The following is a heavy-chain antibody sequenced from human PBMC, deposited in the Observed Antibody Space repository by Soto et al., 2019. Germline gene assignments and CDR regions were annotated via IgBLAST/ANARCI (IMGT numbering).Heavy chain of an antibody. CDR2: INSSTSVI. CDR1: GFTFSSYN. Sequence: EVQLVESGGGLVQPGGSLRLSCAASGFTFSSYNMNWVRQAPGQGLEWVSFINSSTSVIYYADFVKGRFTVSRDNDKNSLYRQMNSLRDEDTAIYYCARAGGGGSAWYDYWGQGTRVTVSS. D-gene: IGHD6-19*01. J-gene: IGHJ4*02. V-gene: IGHV3-48*02. CDR3: ARAGGGGSAWYDY.